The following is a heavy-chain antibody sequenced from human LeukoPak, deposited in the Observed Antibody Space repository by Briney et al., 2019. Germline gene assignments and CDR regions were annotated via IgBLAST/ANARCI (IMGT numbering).Heavy chain of an antibody. CDR2: ISSSSSYI. Sequence: GGSLRLSCAASGFTFSSYSMNWVRQAPGKGLEWVSSISSSSSYIYYADSVKGRFTISRDNAKNSLYLQMNSLRAEDTAVYYCAREKYNWNYRWNDAFDIWGQGTMVTVSS. J-gene: IGHJ3*02. CDR1: GFTFSSYS. CDR3: AREKYNWNYRWNDAFDI. D-gene: IGHD1-7*01. V-gene: IGHV3-21*01.